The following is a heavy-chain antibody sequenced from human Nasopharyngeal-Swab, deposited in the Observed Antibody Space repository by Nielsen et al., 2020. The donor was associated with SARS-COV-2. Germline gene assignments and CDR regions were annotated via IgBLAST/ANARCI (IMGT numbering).Heavy chain of an antibody. CDR2: IYYSGST. CDR3: ARFYQVGYYFDY. D-gene: IGHD1-26*01. V-gene: IGHV4-39*01. J-gene: IGHJ4*02. CDR1: GGSIGSSSYY. Sequence: SETLSLTCTVSGGSIGSSSYYWGWIRQPPGKGLEWIGSIYYSGSTYYNPSLKSRVTISVDTSKNQFSLKLSSVTAADTAVYYCARFYQVGYYFDYWGQGTLVTVSS.